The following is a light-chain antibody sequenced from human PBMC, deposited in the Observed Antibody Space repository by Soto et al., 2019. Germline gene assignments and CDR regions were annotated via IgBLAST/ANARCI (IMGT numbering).Light chain of an antibody. V-gene: IGKV3-11*01. Sequence: EIVLTQSPAPLSSSPGERATLSCRASQSVSSSLAWYQQKPGQAPRLLIYGASNRAGGIPARFSGSGSGTDFTLTISSLEPEDFAVYYCQQRSNWPVTFGQGTRLEIK. CDR2: GAS. J-gene: IGKJ5*01. CDR3: QQRSNWPVT. CDR1: QSVSSS.